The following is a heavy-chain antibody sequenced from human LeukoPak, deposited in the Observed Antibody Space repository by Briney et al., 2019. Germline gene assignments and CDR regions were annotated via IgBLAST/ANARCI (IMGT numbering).Heavy chain of an antibody. V-gene: IGHV4-59*08. J-gene: IGHJ6*02. Sequence: SETLSLTCTVSGGSISSYYWSWIRQPPGKGLEWIGYIYYSGSTNYNPSLKSRVTISVDTSENQFSLKLSSVTAADTAVYYCARIGYCSGGSCYGDYYGMDVWGQGTTVTVSS. CDR3: ARIGYCSGGSCYGDYYGMDV. CDR1: GGSISSYY. CDR2: IYYSGST. D-gene: IGHD2-15*01.